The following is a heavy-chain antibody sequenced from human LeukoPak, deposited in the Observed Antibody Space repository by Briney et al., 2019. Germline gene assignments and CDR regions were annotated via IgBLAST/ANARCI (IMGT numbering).Heavy chain of an antibody. CDR1: GFTFDDYA. J-gene: IGHJ5*02. V-gene: IGHV3-9*01. Sequence: GGSLRLSCAASGFTFDDYAMHWVRQAPGKGLEWVSGTSWNSGSIGYADSMKGRFTISRDNAKNSLYLQMNSLRAEDTALYYCAKVIVSTSSNWFDPWGQGTLVTVSS. CDR3: AKVIVSTSSNWFDP. CDR2: TSWNSGSI. D-gene: IGHD2-2*01.